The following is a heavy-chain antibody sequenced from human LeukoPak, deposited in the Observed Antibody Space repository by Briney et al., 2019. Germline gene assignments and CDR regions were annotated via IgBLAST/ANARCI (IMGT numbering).Heavy chain of an antibody. J-gene: IGHJ6*02. V-gene: IGHV3-48*01. Sequence: PGGSLRLSCAASGFTFSTYDMNWVRQAPGKGLEWVSYISSSSRTISYADSVKGRFTISRDNAKNSLYLQMNSLRAEDTAVYYCARLRYYAMDVWGQGTTVIASS. CDR1: GFTFSTYD. CDR2: ISSSSRTI. CDR3: ARLRYYAMDV.